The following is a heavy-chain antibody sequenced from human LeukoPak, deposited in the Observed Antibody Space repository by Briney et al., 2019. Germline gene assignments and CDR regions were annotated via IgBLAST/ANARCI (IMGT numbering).Heavy chain of an antibody. D-gene: IGHD3-10*01. CDR1: GFTFSSYS. J-gene: IGHJ6*02. V-gene: IGHV3-21*01. Sequence: KSGGSLRLSCAASGFTFSSYSMNWVRQAPGKGLEWVSSISSSSSYIYYADSVKGRFTISRDNAKNSLYLQMNSLRAEDTAVYYCARDRIPYYGSGSLFMDVWGQGTTVTVSS. CDR2: ISSSSSYI. CDR3: ARDRIPYYGSGSLFMDV.